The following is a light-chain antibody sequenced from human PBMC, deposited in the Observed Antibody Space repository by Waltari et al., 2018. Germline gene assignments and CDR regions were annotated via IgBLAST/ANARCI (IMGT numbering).Light chain of an antibody. CDR2: WAS. J-gene: IGKJ1*01. CDR3: QQYYNTPPT. V-gene: IGKV4-1*01. CDR1: QSVLYRTDNKNY. Sequence: DIVMTPSPDSLAVSLGARAPINCRCSQSVLYRTDNKNYLAWYQQKPGQPPSLLLYWASTRESGVPDRFSGSGSGTDFTLTIRRLQAEDVAVYYCQQYYNTPPTFGRGTKVEI.